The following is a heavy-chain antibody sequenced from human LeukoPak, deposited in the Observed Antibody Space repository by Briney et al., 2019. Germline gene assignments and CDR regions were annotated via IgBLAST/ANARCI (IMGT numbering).Heavy chain of an antibody. CDR2: ISYDGSNK. V-gene: IGHV3-30*18. CDR1: GFTFSSYG. D-gene: IGHD5-12*01. J-gene: IGHJ4*02. CDR3: AKPGYSGYGAPFDY. Sequence: GGSLRLSCAASGFTFSSYGMHWVRQAPGKGLEWVAVISYDGSNKYYADSVKGRFTISRDNSKNTLYLQMNSLRAEDTAVHYCAKPGYSGYGAPFDYWGQGTLVTVSS.